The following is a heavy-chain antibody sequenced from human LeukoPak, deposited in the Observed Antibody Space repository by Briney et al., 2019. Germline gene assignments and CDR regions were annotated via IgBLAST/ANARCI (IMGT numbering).Heavy chain of an antibody. J-gene: IGHJ4*02. V-gene: IGHV3-23*01. Sequence: GGTLRLSCAASGFTFSSSAMNCVRGAPGKGLEWVSAISISGDDTSSTESVRGRSTFSKDNSRNTLYLRMNSLRAEDTAVYFCANPEWGTYLVGFDYWGEGTLVTVSS. CDR3: ANPEWGTYLVGFDY. CDR2: ISISGDDT. CDR1: GFTFSSSA. D-gene: IGHD1-26*01.